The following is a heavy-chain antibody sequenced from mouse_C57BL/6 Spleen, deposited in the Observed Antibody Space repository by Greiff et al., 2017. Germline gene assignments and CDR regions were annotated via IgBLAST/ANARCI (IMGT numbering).Heavy chain of an antibody. CDR1: GYTFTSYW. Sequence: QVQLQQPGAELVRPGSSVKLSCKASGYTFTSYWMHWVKQRPIQGLEWIGNIDPSDSETHYNQKFKDKATLTVDKSSSTAYMQLSSLASEYSAVYYCARTAVVAKNFDVWGTGTTVTVSS. V-gene: IGHV1-52*01. CDR2: IDPSDSET. CDR3: ARTAVVAKNFDV. J-gene: IGHJ1*03. D-gene: IGHD1-1*01.